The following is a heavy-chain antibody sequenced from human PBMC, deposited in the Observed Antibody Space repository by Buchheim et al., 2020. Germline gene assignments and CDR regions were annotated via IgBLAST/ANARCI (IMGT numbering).Heavy chain of an antibody. CDR3: AKAMVGEGWGKNQRYNWFDP. J-gene: IGHJ5*02. Sequence: EVQLLESGGGLVQPGGSLRLSCAASGFTFSSYAMSWVRQAPGKGLEWVSAISGSGGSTYYADSVKGRFTISRDNSKNTLYLQMNSLRAEDTAVYYCAKAMVGEGWGKNQRYNWFDPWGQGTL. CDR1: GFTFSSYA. V-gene: IGHV3-23*01. CDR2: ISGSGGST. D-gene: IGHD3-10*01.